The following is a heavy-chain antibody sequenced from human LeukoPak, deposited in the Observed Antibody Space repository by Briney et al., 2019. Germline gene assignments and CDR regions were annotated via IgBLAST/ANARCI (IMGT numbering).Heavy chain of an antibody. CDR2: IYTSGST. Sequence: SETLSLTCTVSGGSITSDYWTWIRQPAGKGLEWIGRIYTSGSTNYNPSLKSRVSMSVDTSKNQFSLKLSSVTAADTAVYYCARVVYDYVWGSSVFDYWGQGTLVTVSS. V-gene: IGHV4-4*07. D-gene: IGHD3-16*01. J-gene: IGHJ4*02. CDR3: ARVVYDYVWGSSVFDY. CDR1: GGSITSDY.